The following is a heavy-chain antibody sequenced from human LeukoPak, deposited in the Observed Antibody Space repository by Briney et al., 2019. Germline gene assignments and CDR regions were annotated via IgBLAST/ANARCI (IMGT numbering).Heavy chain of an antibody. CDR3: ARERDYDTYFDY. D-gene: IGHD3-22*01. CDR1: GFGVSSNH. V-gene: IGHV3-53*01. J-gene: IGHJ4*02. Sequence: GGSLRLSCAVSGFGVSSNHVAGVRQAPGKGLEWVSVRQPGNVSYYADSVKGRFTTSADSSKNSLYLQMNNLRSEDTALYYCARERDYDTYFDYWGQGTLVTVSS. CDR2: RQPGNVS.